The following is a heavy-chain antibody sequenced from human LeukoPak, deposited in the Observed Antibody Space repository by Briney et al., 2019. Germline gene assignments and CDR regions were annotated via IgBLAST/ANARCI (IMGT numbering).Heavy chain of an antibody. CDR3: ARDNRDGYIGDYFDY. J-gene: IGHJ4*02. CDR1: GGSISSSSYY. Sequence: SETLSLTCTVSGGSISSSSYYWGWIRQPPGKGLEWIGSIYYSGSTYYNPSLKSRVTISVDTSKNQFSLKLSSVTAADTAVYYCARDNRDGYIGDYFDYWGQGTLVTVSS. CDR2: IYYSGST. D-gene: IGHD5-24*01. V-gene: IGHV4-39*07.